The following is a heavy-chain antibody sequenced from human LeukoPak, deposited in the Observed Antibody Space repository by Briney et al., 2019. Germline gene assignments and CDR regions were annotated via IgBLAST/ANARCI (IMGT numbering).Heavy chain of an antibody. CDR3: AKEGGRYDSSASKYFDY. J-gene: IGHJ4*02. D-gene: IGHD3-22*01. V-gene: IGHV4-34*01. Sequence: SETLSLTCAVYGGSFSGYIWSWIRQSPGKGLEWIGEINHSGSATYNPSLKSRVTISVDTAKNQFSLKLSSVTAADTAVYYCAKEGGRYDSSASKYFDYWGQGTLVTVSS. CDR2: INHSGSA. CDR1: GGSFSGYI.